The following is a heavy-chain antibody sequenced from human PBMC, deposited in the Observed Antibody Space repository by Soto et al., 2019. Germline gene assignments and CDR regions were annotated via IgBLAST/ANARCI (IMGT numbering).Heavy chain of an antibody. CDR2: IGTAGDT. D-gene: IGHD6-13*01. CDR3: ARGSSSSWPDDAFDI. V-gene: IGHV3-13*01. CDR1: GFTFSSYD. J-gene: IGHJ3*02. Sequence: GGSLRLSCAASGFTFSSYDMHWVRQATGKGLEWVSAIGTAGDTYYPGSVKGRFTISRENAKNSLYLQMNSLRAGDTAVYYCARGSSSSWPDDAFDIWGQGTMVTVSS.